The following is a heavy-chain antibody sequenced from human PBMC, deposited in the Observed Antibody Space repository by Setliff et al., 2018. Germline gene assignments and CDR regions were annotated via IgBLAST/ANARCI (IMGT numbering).Heavy chain of an antibody. CDR2: VNPNSGGT. Sequence: ASVKVSCKASGYTFTGYYMHWVRQAPGQGLEWMGRVNPNSGGTNYAQKFQGRVTMTRDTSISTAYMELSSLRSEDTAVYYCANVYSGYDWGQGTLVTSPQ. V-gene: IGHV1-2*06. J-gene: IGHJ4*02. D-gene: IGHD5-12*01. CDR1: GYTFTGYY. CDR3: ANVYSGYD.